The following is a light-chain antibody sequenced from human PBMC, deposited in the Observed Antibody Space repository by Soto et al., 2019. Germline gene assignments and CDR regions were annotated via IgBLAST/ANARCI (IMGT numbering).Light chain of an antibody. J-gene: IGKJ1*01. CDR2: GTS. CDR3: HQSTGSSWR. Sequence: EIVLTQSPGTLSLSPGESATLSCRASQSVNSNNLAWYRQKPGQAPRLLIYGTSRRATGIPDRFSGSGSGTDFLLTISRLEPEDGAVFFYHQSTGSSWRFGEGTKVEVK. V-gene: IGKV3-20*01. CDR1: QSVNSNN.